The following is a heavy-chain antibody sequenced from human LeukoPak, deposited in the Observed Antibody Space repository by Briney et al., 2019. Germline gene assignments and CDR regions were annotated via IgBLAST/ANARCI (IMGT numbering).Heavy chain of an antibody. CDR2: IYPGDSDT. D-gene: IGHD2-2*02. V-gene: IGHV5-51*01. CDR3: AIGGNSSTRCYRCFAY. CDR1: GYSFTNYW. J-gene: IGHJ4*02. Sequence: GESLKISCQGSGYSFTNYWIGWVRQMPGKGLEWVGIIYPGDSDTRYSPSFQGQVTISVDRSISTAYLQWNSLMTSDTAMYYCAIGGNSSTRCYRCFAYWGQGTLVTVSS.